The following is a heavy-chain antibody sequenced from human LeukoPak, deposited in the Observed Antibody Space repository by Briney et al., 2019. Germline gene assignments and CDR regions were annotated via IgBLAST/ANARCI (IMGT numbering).Heavy chain of an antibody. CDR1: GGSFSGYF. V-gene: IGHV4-34*01. Sequence: SETLSLTCVVYGGSFSGYFWSWIRQPPGKGLEWIGEITPSGSTNYSPSLKSRVSISIDTSKKKLSLRLTSVTAADSAVYYCASSFYYDSREYWGQGTLVTVSS. CDR2: ITPSGST. CDR3: ASSFYYDSREY. J-gene: IGHJ4*02. D-gene: IGHD3-22*01.